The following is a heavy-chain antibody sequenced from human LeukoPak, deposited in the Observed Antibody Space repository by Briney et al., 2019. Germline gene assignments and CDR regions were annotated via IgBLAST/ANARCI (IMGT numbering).Heavy chain of an antibody. V-gene: IGHV3-53*04. CDR1: GFTVSTNY. J-gene: IGHJ4*02. CDR2: IYSGGST. CDR3: ARGMTNPFDY. D-gene: IGHD4-17*01. Sequence: GGSLRLSCAASGFTVSTNYMSWVCQAPGKGLEWVSVIYSGGSTYYADSVKGRFTISRHNSENTLYLQMNSLRAEDTAVYYCARGMTNPFDYWGQGTLVTVSS.